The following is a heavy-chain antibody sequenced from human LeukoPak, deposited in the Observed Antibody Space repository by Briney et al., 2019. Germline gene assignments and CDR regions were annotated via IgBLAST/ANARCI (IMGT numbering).Heavy chain of an antibody. Sequence: GGSLRLSCAASGFTFSSYGMSWVRQAPGKGLEWVANIKQDGSEKYYVDSVKGRFTISRDNAKNSLYLQMNSLRAEDTAVYYCAREYCSGGTCYEVGDYWGQGTLVTVSS. D-gene: IGHD2-15*01. CDR1: GFTFSSYG. V-gene: IGHV3-7*01. CDR3: AREYCSGGTCYEVGDY. J-gene: IGHJ4*02. CDR2: IKQDGSEK.